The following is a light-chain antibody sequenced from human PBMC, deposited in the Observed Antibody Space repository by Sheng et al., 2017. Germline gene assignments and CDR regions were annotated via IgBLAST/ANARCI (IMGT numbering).Light chain of an antibody. J-gene: IGKJ1*01. CDR3: QQYDTWPRT. V-gene: IGKV3-15*01. CDR2: RAS. CDR1: QSVSTN. Sequence: EIVMTQSPASLSLSPGERATLSCRASQSVSTNLAWYQQKPGQAPRLLIYRASTTEGGIPARFSCSGSGTEFTLTISSLQSEDFAVYYCQQYDTWPRTFGQGTE.